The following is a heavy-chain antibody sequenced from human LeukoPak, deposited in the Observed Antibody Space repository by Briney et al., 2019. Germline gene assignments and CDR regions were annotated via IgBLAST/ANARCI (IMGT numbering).Heavy chain of an antibody. CDR2: ISSSSSFI. CDR1: GFTFSSYS. D-gene: IGHD1-26*01. J-gene: IGHJ3*02. Sequence: GGSLRLSCAASGFTFSSYSMNWVRQAPGKGLVWVSSISSSSSFIYYADSVRGRFTISRDNAKNSLYLQMNSLRAEDTAVYYCARGEEWELVDDTFDSWGQGTMVTVSS. CDR3: ARGEEWELVDDTFDS. V-gene: IGHV3-21*01.